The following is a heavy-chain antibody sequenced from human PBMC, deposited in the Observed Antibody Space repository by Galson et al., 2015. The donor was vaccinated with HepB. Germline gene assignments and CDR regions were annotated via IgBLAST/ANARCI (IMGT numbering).Heavy chain of an antibody. J-gene: IGHJ6*02. V-gene: IGHV1-2*04. D-gene: IGHD1-14*01. Sequence: SVKVSCKASGYTFTGYYMHWVRQAPGQGLEWMGWINANSGGTNYAQKFQGWVTMTRDTSISTAYMGLSRLRSDDTAVYYCARERRLTGTRTQYGMDVWGQGTTVTVSS. CDR1: GYTFTGYY. CDR2: INANSGGT. CDR3: ARERRLTGTRTQYGMDV.